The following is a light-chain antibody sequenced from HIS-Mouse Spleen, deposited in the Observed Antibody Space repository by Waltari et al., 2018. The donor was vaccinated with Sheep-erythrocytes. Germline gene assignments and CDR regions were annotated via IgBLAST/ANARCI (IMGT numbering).Light chain of an antibody. CDR2: EVS. Sequence: QSALTQPRSVSGSPGQSVTISCPGTSSSVGGYNYVSWYQQHPGKAPKLMIYEVSKRPSGVPDRFSGSKSGNTASLTISGLQAEDEADYYCCSYAGSYNHVFATGTKVTVL. J-gene: IGLJ1*01. CDR3: CSYAGSYNHV. V-gene: IGLV2-11*01. CDR1: SSSVGGYNY.